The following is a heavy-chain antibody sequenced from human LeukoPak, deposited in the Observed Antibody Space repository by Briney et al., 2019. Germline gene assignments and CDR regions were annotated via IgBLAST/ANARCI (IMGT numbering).Heavy chain of an antibody. CDR3: ARVHTVVTLHDAFDI. CDR1: GFSFPNHA. CDR2: ISGYGINT. D-gene: IGHD4-23*01. J-gene: IGHJ3*02. Sequence: GGPLRLSCAASGFSFPNHAMSWVRQAPGKGLEWVSGISGYGINTYYADSVKGRFTVSRDVSKNTLHLQMNSLRAEDTAVYYCARVHTVVTLHDAFDIWGQGTMVTVSS. V-gene: IGHV3-23*01.